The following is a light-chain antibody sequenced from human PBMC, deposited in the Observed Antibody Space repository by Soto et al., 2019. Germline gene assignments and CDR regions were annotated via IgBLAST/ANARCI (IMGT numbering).Light chain of an antibody. V-gene: IGKV3-20*01. CDR1: QSVSSNY. CDR3: QQYGSTPLT. CDR2: GAS. Sequence: EIVLTQSPGTLSLSPGERATLSCRASQSVSSNYVAWYQQKPGQAPRLLVHGASTRVTGIPDRFTGRGSETDFTLTISRLEPEALAVYICQQYGSTPLTFGQGTKVEVK. J-gene: IGKJ1*01.